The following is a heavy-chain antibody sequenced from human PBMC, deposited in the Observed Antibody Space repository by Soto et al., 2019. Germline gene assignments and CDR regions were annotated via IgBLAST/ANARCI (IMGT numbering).Heavy chain of an antibody. CDR3: TRESYDSSGYPMKDF. CDR1: GFIFGDYP. V-gene: IGHV3-49*04. J-gene: IGHJ4*02. CDR2: IRGKAYGGTT. D-gene: IGHD3-22*01. Sequence: PGGSLRLSCTASGFIFGDYPLSWVRQAPGKGLEWLTFIRGKAYGGTTEYAASVKGRFTISRDDSTSIAYLQMNSLKTEDTGLYYCTRESYDSSGYPMKDFWGQGTLVTV.